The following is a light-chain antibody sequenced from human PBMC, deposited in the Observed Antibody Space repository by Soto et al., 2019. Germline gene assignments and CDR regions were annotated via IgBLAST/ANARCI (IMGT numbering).Light chain of an antibody. CDR1: SSDVGGYKY. CDR3: SSYTSFKTLV. V-gene: IGLV2-14*01. Sequence: QSVLTQPASVSESPGQSITISCTGSSSDVGGYKYVSWYQQHPGKAPKLLIYDVANRPSGVSNRFSDSKSGYTASLSISGLQSEYEADYYCSSYTSFKTLVFGTGTKLTVL. J-gene: IGLJ1*01. CDR2: DVA.